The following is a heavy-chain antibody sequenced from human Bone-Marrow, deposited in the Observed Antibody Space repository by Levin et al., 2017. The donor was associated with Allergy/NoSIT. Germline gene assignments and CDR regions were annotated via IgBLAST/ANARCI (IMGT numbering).Heavy chain of an antibody. CDR3: ARDRGVTAIPFDY. V-gene: IGHV3-23*01. Sequence: PGGSLRLSCAASGFTFTNYAMSWVRQAPGKGLEWVSAFSGSGGITYYADSVRGRFTISRDNSKNTLYLQMNSLRAEDTAVYYCARDRGVTAIPFDYWGQGTLVTVSS. CDR2: FSGSGGIT. J-gene: IGHJ4*02. D-gene: IGHD2-21*02. CDR1: GFTFTNYA.